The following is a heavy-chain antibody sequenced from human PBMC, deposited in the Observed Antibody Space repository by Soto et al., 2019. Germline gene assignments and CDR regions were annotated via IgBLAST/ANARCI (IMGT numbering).Heavy chain of an antibody. CDR3: GAQDYGVKRYYIEN. V-gene: IGHV4-39*01. CDR1: SGSISTSSSY. CDR2: IYYSGNT. Sequence: QLQLQESGPGLVKPSETLSLTCTVSSGSISTSSSYWGWIRQPPGKGLEWIGSIYYSGNTYYNPSLKSRVTIAIDTLKTKFSLKLNSVSAADTAVYYCGAQDYGVKRYYIENWGQGTLVTVSS. J-gene: IGHJ4*02. D-gene: IGHD4-17*01.